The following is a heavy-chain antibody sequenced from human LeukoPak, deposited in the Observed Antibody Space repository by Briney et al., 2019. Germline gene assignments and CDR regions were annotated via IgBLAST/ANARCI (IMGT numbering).Heavy chain of an antibody. V-gene: IGHV3-23*01. CDR3: ARDLDWGAFDA. D-gene: IGHD3-9*01. Sequence: GGSLRLSCAASGFTFSSHGINWVRQAPGKGLEWVSGISPSGSISYYADSVKGRFTISRDNSKNTVSLQMNSLRAEDTALYYCARDLDWGAFDAWGQGTLVTVSS. CDR1: GFTFSSHG. CDR2: ISPSGSIS. J-gene: IGHJ5*02.